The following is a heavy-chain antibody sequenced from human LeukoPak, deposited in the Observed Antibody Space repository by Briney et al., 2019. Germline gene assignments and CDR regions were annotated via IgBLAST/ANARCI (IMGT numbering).Heavy chain of an antibody. CDR3: AKDRDIAARYYYGMDV. CDR2: ISYDGSNE. D-gene: IGHD6-6*01. Sequence: GGSLRLSCAASGFTFSSYGRHWVRRAPGKGLEWVAVISYDGSNEYYADSVKGRFTISRDNSKNTLYLQMNSLRAEDTAVYYCAKDRDIAARYYYGMDVWGQGTTVTVSS. V-gene: IGHV3-30*18. J-gene: IGHJ6*02. CDR1: GFTFSSYG.